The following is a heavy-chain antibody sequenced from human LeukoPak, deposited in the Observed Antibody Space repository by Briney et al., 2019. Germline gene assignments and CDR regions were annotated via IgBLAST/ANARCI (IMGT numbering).Heavy chain of an antibody. CDR3: ARDLTMGDSSGYADQNYDY. CDR2: IIPIFGTA. Sequence: GASVEVSCKASGGTFSSYAISWVRQAPGQGLEWMGGIIPIFGTANYAQKFQGRVTITADESTSTAYMELSSLRSEDTAVYYCARDLTMGDSSGYADQNYDYWGQGTLVTVSS. V-gene: IGHV1-69*13. J-gene: IGHJ4*02. CDR1: GGTFSSYA. D-gene: IGHD3-22*01.